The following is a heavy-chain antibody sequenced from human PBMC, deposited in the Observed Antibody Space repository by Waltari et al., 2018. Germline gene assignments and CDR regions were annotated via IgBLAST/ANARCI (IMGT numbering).Heavy chain of an antibody. CDR1: GFTVRDNY. J-gene: IGHJ6*02. Sequence: EVQLVESGGGLVQPGGSLRLSCAPSGFTVRDNYMSWVRQAPGKGLEWVSVIDAGGSTSYADSVKGRFTISRDNSKSTLYLQMNSLRAEDTAVYYCARGRNTNYVVYGMDVWGQGTTVTVSS. CDR3: ARGRNTNYVVYGMDV. CDR2: IDAGGST. V-gene: IGHV3-66*02. D-gene: IGHD4-4*01.